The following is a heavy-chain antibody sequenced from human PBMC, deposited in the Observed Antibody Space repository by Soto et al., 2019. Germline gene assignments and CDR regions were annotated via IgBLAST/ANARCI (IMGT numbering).Heavy chain of an antibody. J-gene: IGHJ4*02. Sequence: SETLSLTCTVSGGSISSYYWSWIRQPAGKGLEWIGRIYTSGSTNYNPSLKSRVTMSVDTSKNQFSLKLSSVTAADTAVYYCARDRKDWEQWLDPHYFDYWGQGTLVTVSS. CDR1: GGSISSYY. CDR3: ARDRKDWEQWLDPHYFDY. D-gene: IGHD6-19*01. CDR2: IYTSGST. V-gene: IGHV4-4*07.